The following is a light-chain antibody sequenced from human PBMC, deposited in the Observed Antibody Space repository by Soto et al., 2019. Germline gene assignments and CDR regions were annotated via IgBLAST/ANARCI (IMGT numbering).Light chain of an antibody. CDR3: QQYNSYRT. J-gene: IGKJ1*01. CDR2: DAS. CDR1: QSISSW. V-gene: IGKV1-5*01. Sequence: DIQMTQSPSTLSASVGDRVTITCRASQSISSWLAWYQQKPGKAPKLLIYDASSLESGVPSRFSGSGSGTEFTLTTSSPQPDDFATYYGQQYNSYRTFGQGTKVEIK.